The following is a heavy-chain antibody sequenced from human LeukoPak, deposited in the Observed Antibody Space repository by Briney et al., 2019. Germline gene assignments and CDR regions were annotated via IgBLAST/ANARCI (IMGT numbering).Heavy chain of an antibody. V-gene: IGHV4-59*01. CDR2: IYHSGST. D-gene: IGHD3-10*01. CDR1: GGSISSYY. Sequence: SETLSLTCTVSGGSISSYYWSWIRQPPGKGLEWIGYIYHSGSTYYNPSLKSRVTISVDRSKNQFSLKVTSVTAADTAVYYCARDNSMVRGVYDAFDIWGQGTMVTVSS. CDR3: ARDNSMVRGVYDAFDI. J-gene: IGHJ3*02.